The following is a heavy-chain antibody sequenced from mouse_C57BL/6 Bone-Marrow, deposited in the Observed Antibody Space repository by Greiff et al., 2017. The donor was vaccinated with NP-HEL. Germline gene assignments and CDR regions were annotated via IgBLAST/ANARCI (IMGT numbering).Heavy chain of an antibody. J-gene: IGHJ3*01. CDR2: IYPGDGDT. Sequence: QVQLKESGPELVKPGASVKISCKASGYAFSSSWMNWVKQRPGKGLEWIGRIYPGDGDTNYNGKFKGKATLTADKSSSTAYMQLSSLTSEDSAVYFCASPNWAAWFAYWGQGTLVTVSA. V-gene: IGHV1-82*01. D-gene: IGHD4-1*01. CDR1: GYAFSSSW. CDR3: ASPNWAAWFAY.